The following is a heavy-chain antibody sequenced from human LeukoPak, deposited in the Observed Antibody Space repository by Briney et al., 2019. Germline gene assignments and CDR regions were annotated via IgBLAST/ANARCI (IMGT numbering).Heavy chain of an antibody. CDR2: IRYDGSNK. Sequence: GGSLRLSCAASGFTFSSYGMHWVRQAPGKGLEWVAFIRYDGSNKYYADSVKGRFTISRDNSKNTLYLQMNSLRAEGTAVYYCAKAHPPGIAAAGSPFDYWGQGTLVTVSS. J-gene: IGHJ4*02. V-gene: IGHV3-30*02. CDR1: GFTFSSYG. CDR3: AKAHPPGIAAAGSPFDY. D-gene: IGHD6-13*01.